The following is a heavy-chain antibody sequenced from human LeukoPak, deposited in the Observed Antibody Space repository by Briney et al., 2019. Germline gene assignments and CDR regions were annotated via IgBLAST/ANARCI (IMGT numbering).Heavy chain of an antibody. D-gene: IGHD3-9*01. Sequence: PGGSLRLSCAASGFTFSSYAMSWVRQPPGKGLEWIGEINHSGSTNYNPSLKSRVTISVDTSKNQFSLKLSSVTAADTAVYYCARGGSVGLRYFDMGYFDYWGQGTLVTVSS. CDR3: ARGGSVGLRYFDMGYFDY. J-gene: IGHJ4*02. CDR1: GFTFSSYA. V-gene: IGHV4-34*01. CDR2: INHSGST.